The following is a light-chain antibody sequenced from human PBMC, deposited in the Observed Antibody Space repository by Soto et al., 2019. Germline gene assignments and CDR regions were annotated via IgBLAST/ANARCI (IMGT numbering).Light chain of an antibody. Sequence: DLQMTQSPSSLSASVGDRVTITCRASQSISSSLNWYQQKPGKAPKVLIYAASSLQSWVPSRFIGSGSGTDFTLAISSLQPEDFATYDCQQSYSTPWTFGQGTKVEIK. CDR1: QSISSS. CDR3: QQSYSTPWT. V-gene: IGKV1-39*01. CDR2: AAS. J-gene: IGKJ1*01.